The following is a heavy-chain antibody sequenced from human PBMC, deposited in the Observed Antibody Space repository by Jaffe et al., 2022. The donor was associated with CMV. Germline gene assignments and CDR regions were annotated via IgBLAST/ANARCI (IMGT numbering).Heavy chain of an antibody. Sequence: EVQLVESGGGLVQPGGSLRLSCAASGLTFSSSAMSWVRQAPGKGLEWVSSISGGGGSTYYAESVKGRFTISRDNSKNTVYLQMNSLRVEDTAVYYCAKDPPSSSGYQYYFDYWGQGTLVTVSS. V-gene: IGHV3-23*04. D-gene: IGHD3-22*01. J-gene: IGHJ4*02. CDR3: AKDPPSSSGYQYYFDY. CDR2: ISGGGGST. CDR1: GLTFSSSA.